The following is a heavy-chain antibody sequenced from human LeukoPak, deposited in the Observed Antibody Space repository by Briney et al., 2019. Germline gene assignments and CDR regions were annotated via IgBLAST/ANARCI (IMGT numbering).Heavy chain of an antibody. J-gene: IGHJ5*02. CDR3: ARQDYDFWSGYYHWFDP. Sequence: ASVKVSCKASGYTFTSYAMHWVRQAPGQRLEWMGWINAGNGNTKYSQKFQSRVTITRDTSASTAYMELSSLRSEDTAVNYCARQDYDFWSGYYHWFDPWGQGTLVTVSS. D-gene: IGHD3-3*01. CDR2: INAGNGNT. CDR1: GYTFTSYA. V-gene: IGHV1-3*01.